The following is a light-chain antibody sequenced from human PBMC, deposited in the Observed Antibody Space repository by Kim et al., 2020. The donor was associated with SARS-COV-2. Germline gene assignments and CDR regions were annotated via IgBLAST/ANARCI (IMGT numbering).Light chain of an antibody. CDR1: SSNIGNNA. Sequence: QSVLTQPPSVSEAPRQRVTISCSGNSSNIGNNAVNWYQQFQGKAPKLLIYYNDLLSSGVSDRFSGYKSGTSASLAISGLQPEDEADYYCYTWDDSVNGWVFGGGTKLTVL. V-gene: IGLV1-36*01. CDR2: YND. J-gene: IGLJ3*02. CDR3: YTWDDSVNGWV.